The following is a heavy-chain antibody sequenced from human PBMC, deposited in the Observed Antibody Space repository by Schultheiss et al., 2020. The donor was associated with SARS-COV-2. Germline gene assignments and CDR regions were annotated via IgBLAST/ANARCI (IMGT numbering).Heavy chain of an antibody. CDR3: ARGNVLRFLEWPRRFDY. CDR2: ISYDGSNK. Sequence: GESLKISCAASGFTFSSYGMHWVRQAPGKGLEWVAVISYDGSNKYYADSVKGRFTISRDNSKNTLYLQMNSLRAEDTAVYYCARGNVLRFLEWPRRFDYWGQGTLVTVSS. V-gene: IGHV3-30*03. CDR1: GFTFSSYG. J-gene: IGHJ4*02. D-gene: IGHD3-3*01.